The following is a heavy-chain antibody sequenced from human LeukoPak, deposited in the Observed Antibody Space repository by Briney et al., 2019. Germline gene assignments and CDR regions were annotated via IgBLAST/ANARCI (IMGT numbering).Heavy chain of an antibody. CDR2: IYSGGST. D-gene: IGHD6-19*01. V-gene: IGHV3-53*01. J-gene: IGHJ4*02. CDR3: ASRPSSGWYNY. Sequence: TGGSLRLSCAASGFIFNGAWMHWVRQAPGKGLEWVSVIYSGGSTYYADSVKGRFTISRDNSKNTLYLQMNSLRAEDTAVYYCASRPSSGWYNYWGQGTLVTVSS. CDR1: GFIFNGAW.